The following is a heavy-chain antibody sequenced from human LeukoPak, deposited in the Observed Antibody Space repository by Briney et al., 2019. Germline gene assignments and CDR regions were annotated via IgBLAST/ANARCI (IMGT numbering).Heavy chain of an antibody. CDR3: ARESGNDWNNWFDP. V-gene: IGHV4-30-4*01. CDR1: GGSISSGDFY. Sequence: PSETLSLTCTVSGGSISSGDFYWSWIRQPPGKGLEWIGFIYQSGSTRYSSSLKSRVTISIDMSKNQFSLKLSSVTAADTAVYYCARESGNDWNNWFDPWGQGTPVTVSS. D-gene: IGHD5-12*01. CDR2: IYQSGST. J-gene: IGHJ5*02.